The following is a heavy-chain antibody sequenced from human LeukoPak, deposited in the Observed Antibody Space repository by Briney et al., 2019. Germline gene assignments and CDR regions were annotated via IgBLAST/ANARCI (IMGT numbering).Heavy chain of an antibody. CDR1: GFTFSNYN. V-gene: IGHV3-21*03. Sequence: GGSLRLSCATSGFTFSNYNMNWVRQAPGRALEWVSSITSGGTYIFYAGSVKGRFTISRDNAKNSLYLQMNSLKTEDTAVYYCTRDNDRRFLEWLTNYYYYYMDVWGKGTTVTVSS. CDR2: ITSGGTYI. CDR3: TRDNDRRFLEWLTNYYYYYMDV. J-gene: IGHJ6*03. D-gene: IGHD3-3*01.